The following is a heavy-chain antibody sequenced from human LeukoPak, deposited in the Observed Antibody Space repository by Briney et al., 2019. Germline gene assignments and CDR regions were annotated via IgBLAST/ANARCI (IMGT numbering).Heavy chain of an antibody. Sequence: GGSLRLSCAASGFTFSSYWMHWVRQAPGKGLAWVSRINSDGSSTSYADSVKGRFTISRDNAKNTLYLQMNSLRAEDTAVYYCATLMTTVTNANVNSGYWGQGTLVTVSS. V-gene: IGHV3-74*01. CDR3: ATLMTTVTNANVNSGY. CDR1: GFTFSSYW. J-gene: IGHJ4*02. D-gene: IGHD4-17*01. CDR2: INSDGSST.